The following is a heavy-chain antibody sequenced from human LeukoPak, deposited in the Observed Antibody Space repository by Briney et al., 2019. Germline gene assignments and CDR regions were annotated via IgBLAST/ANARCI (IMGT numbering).Heavy chain of an antibody. V-gene: IGHV4-59*12. J-gene: IGHJ6*02. CDR2: IYYSGST. D-gene: IGHD4-11*01. Sequence: PSETLSLTCTVSGGSINSYYWSWIRQPPGKGLEWVAYIYYSGSTSYNPSLKSRVTISVDTSKNQFSLTLSSVTAADTAVYYCASQRYSNYYYYYGMDVWGQGTTVTVSS. CDR3: ASQRYSNYYYYYGMDV. CDR1: GGSINSYY.